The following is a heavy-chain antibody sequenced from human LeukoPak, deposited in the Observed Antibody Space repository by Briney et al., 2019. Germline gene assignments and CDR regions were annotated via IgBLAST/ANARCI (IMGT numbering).Heavy chain of an antibody. CDR2: IYHSGST. Sequence: SQTLSLTCAVSGGSISSGGYSWSWIRQPPGKGLEWIGYIYHSGSTYYNPSLKSRVTISVDTSKNQFSLKLSSVTAADTAVYYCARLQSPRAYALDVWGQGTTVTVSS. CDR3: ARLQSPRAYALDV. V-gene: IGHV4-30-2*01. D-gene: IGHD5-24*01. J-gene: IGHJ6*02. CDR1: GGSISSGGYS.